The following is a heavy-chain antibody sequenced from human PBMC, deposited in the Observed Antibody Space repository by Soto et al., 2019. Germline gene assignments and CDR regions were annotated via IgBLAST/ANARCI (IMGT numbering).Heavy chain of an antibody. Sequence: EVQLVESGGDLVQPGGSLRLSCAASGFTFGSYAMSWVRQAPGRGLEWVSSVTGGGTATYYADSVKGRFTISRDNSKNALYLQMNSMSAEDTAVYYCAKAATWTYFDFWGQGTLVTVSS. CDR3: AKAATWTYFDF. CDR2: VTGGGTAT. D-gene: IGHD6-13*01. CDR1: GFTFGSYA. J-gene: IGHJ4*01. V-gene: IGHV3-23*04.